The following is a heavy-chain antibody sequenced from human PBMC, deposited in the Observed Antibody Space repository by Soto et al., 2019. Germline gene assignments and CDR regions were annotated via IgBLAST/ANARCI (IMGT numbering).Heavy chain of an antibody. CDR3: ARHDGYSYGYNDY. J-gene: IGHJ4*02. V-gene: IGHV4-39*01. CDR2: IYYSGST. D-gene: IGHD5-18*01. CDR1: GGSISSISHY. Sequence: QLQLQESGPRLVKPSETLSLTCTVSGGSISSISHYWGWIRQTPGKGLEWIASIYYSGSTYYNPSLKNRVTMSVDTSRNQFSLKLRSVTATDKAVYYCARHDGYSYGYNDYWGQGTRVTVSS.